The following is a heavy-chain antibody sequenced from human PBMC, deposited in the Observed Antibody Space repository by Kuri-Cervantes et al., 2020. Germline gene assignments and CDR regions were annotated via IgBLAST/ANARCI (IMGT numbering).Heavy chain of an antibody. CDR3: VRPILTGAYYFDY. CDR1: GFNFSSYS. CDR2: ISSRSSYI. D-gene: IGHD3-10*01. Sequence: GESLKISCAVSGFNFSSYSLNWVRQAPGKGLEWVSSISSRSSYIYYADSVKGRFAISRDNSKNTVYLQMTGLSVDDTAVYYCVRPILTGAYYFDYWGQGTLVTVSS. J-gene: IGHJ4*02. V-gene: IGHV3-21*01.